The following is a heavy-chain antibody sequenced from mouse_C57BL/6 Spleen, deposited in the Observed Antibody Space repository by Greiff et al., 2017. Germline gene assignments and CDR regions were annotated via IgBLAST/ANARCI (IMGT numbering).Heavy chain of an antibody. D-gene: IGHD1-1*01. J-gene: IGHJ2*01. CDR3: AKEDYYGSSPFDY. CDR1: GYAFSSSW. Sequence: QVQLQQSGPELVKPGASVKISCKASGYAFSSSWMNWVKQRPGKGLEWIGRIYPGDGDTNYNGKFKGKATLTADKSSSTAYMQLSSLTSEDSAVYFCAKEDYYGSSPFDYWGQGTTLTVSS. CDR2: IYPGDGDT. V-gene: IGHV1-82*01.